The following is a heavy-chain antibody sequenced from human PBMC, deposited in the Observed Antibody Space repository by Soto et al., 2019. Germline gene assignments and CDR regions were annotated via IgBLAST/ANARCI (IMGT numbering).Heavy chain of an antibody. D-gene: IGHD2-15*01. Sequence: QVQLVESGGGVVQPGRSLRLSCAASGFTFSNNGMHWVRQAPGKGLEWVAVIWYDGINKYYADSVKGRFIISRDNSKNTVYLQMNSLRAEDTAGYYCARDRVQMVDGLDVWGQGTTVTVSS. CDR2: IWYDGINK. CDR3: ARDRVQMVDGLDV. CDR1: GFTFSNNG. V-gene: IGHV3-33*01. J-gene: IGHJ6*02.